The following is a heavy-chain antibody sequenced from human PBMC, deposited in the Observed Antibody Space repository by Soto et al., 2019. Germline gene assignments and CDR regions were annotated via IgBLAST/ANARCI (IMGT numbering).Heavy chain of an antibody. J-gene: IGHJ6*01. Sequence: GGSLRLSCAASGFTFEDYGMSWVRQAPGKGLEWVSGINWNGGSTGYADSVKGRFTISRDNAKNSLYLQMNSLRAEDKALYYCARDRGYYYGMDVWGQGTTVTVSS. CDR2: INWNGGST. CDR3: ARDRGYYYGMDV. V-gene: IGHV3-20*04. CDR1: GFTFEDYG.